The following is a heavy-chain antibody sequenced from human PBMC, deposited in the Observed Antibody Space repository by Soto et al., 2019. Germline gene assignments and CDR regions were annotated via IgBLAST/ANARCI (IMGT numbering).Heavy chain of an antibody. Sequence: SEALSLTCAVSGGSINTNNYYWGWVRQPPGKGLEWIGSVFYNGTTYYSPSLKSRVTISLAPSRTQFSLKLESVTAADTAVYFCARLVVVSPVANAWGQGTLVTVSS. CDR2: VFYNGTT. CDR1: GGSINTNNYY. D-gene: IGHD2-15*01. CDR3: ARLVVVSPVANA. V-gene: IGHV4-39*01. J-gene: IGHJ5*02.